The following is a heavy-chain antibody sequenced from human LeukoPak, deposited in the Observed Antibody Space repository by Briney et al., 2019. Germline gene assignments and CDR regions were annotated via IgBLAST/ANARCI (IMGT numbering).Heavy chain of an antibody. CDR1: GFTFSSYS. D-gene: IGHD3-10*01. CDR2: ISSSSSYI. V-gene: IGHV3-21*01. Sequence: GGSLRLSCAASGFTFSSYSMNWVRQAPGKGLEWVSSISSSSSYIYYADSVKGRFTISRDNAKNSLYLQMNSLRAEDTAVYYGARALGDDVDWFDSWGQGTLVTVSS. CDR3: ARALGDDVDWFDS. J-gene: IGHJ5*01.